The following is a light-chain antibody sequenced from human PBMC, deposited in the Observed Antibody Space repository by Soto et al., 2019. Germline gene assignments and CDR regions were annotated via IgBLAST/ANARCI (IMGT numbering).Light chain of an antibody. V-gene: IGLV2-14*03. Sequence: QSALTQPASMSGSPGQSITISCTGTSSDIGGYNFVSWYQRHPGKGPKLLIFDVNFRPSGVSNRFSGSKSENTASLTISGLQPEDEADYYCSSYTTADTLIFGGGTKLTVL. CDR2: DVN. CDR3: SSYTTADTLI. CDR1: SSDIGGYNF. J-gene: IGLJ2*01.